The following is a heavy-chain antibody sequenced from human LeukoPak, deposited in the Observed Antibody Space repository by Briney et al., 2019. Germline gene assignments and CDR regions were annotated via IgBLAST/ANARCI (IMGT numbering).Heavy chain of an antibody. CDR2: INPNSGGT. V-gene: IGHV1-2*02. CDR3: ARSTYYMDV. J-gene: IGHJ6*03. D-gene: IGHD1-1*01. CDR1: GYTFTDYY. Sequence: ASVKVSCKTSGYTFTDYYIHWVRQAPGQGPEWMGGINPNSGGTNYAQKFQGRVTMTRDTSISTAYMELSRLRSDDTAVYYCARSTYYMDVWGKGTTVTVSS.